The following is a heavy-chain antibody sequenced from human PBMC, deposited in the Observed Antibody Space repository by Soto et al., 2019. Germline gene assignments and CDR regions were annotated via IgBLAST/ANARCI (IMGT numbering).Heavy chain of an antibody. CDR3: ARHSSLSDLRTYYDFWSGYSWWFDP. D-gene: IGHD3-3*01. V-gene: IGHV4-39*01. Sequence: SETLSLTCTVSGGSISSSSYYWGWIRQPPGKGLEWIGSIYYSGSTYYNPSLKSRVTISVDTSKNQFSLKLSSVTAADTAVYYCARHSSLSDLRTYYDFWSGYSWWFDPWGQGTLVTVSS. J-gene: IGHJ5*02. CDR1: GGSISSSSYY. CDR2: IYYSGST.